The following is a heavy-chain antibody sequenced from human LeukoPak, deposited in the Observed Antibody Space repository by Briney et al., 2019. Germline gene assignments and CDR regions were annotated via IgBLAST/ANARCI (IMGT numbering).Heavy chain of an antibody. J-gene: IGHJ3*02. V-gene: IGHV5-51*01. CDR1: GYNFTKYW. CDR3: ALKRGYSIGAIDAFDI. CDR2: IYPGGDSDS. Sequence: GESLKISCKGSGYNFTKYWIAWVRQMPGNGLELMGIIYPGGDSDSTYSPSFQGQVTLSADKSITTAYLQWGSLKASDTAMYYCALKRGYSIGAIDAFDIWGQGTMVTVSS. D-gene: IGHD5-18*01.